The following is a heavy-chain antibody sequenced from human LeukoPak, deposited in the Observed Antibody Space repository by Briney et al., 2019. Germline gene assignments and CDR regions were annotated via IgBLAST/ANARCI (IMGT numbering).Heavy chain of an antibody. CDR1: GFTFSDYD. CDR3: ARVAKERVGGVYYFDY. CDR2: IGTAGDT. D-gene: IGHD1-1*01. Sequence: LSGGSLRLSCAASGFTFSDYDMHWVRQATGKGLEWVSAIGTAGDTYCTDSVKGRFSISRENAKNSLYLQMNSLRAGDTAVYYCARVAKERVGGVYYFDYWGQGTLVTVSS. J-gene: IGHJ4*02. V-gene: IGHV3-13*01.